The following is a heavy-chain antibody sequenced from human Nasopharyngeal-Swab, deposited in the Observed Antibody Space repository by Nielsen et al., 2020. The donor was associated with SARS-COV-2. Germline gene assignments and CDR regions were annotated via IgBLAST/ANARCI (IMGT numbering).Heavy chain of an antibody. D-gene: IGHD3-9*01. J-gene: IGHJ6*02. Sequence: GESLKISCAASGFTFSSYGMRWVRQAPGKGLELVAVISYDGSNQYYADAVKGRFTISRDNSKNTLYLQMNSLRAEDTAVYYCAKDKRYFDWDCMDVWGQGTTVTVSS. V-gene: IGHV3-30*18. CDR1: GFTFSSYG. CDR2: ISYDGSNQ. CDR3: AKDKRYFDWDCMDV.